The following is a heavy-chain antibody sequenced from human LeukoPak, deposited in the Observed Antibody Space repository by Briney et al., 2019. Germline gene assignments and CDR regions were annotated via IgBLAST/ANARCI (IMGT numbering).Heavy chain of an antibody. J-gene: IGHJ4*02. Sequence: PSETLSLTCAVYGGSFSGYYWSWIRQSPGKGLEWIGEINHSGSTNYNPSLKSRVTISVDTSKNQFSLKLSSVTAADTAVYYCARGVGGHYYDSSGLSHTFDYWGQGTLVAVSS. V-gene: IGHV4-34*01. CDR1: GGSFSGYY. CDR2: INHSGST. CDR3: ARGVGGHYYDSSGLSHTFDY. D-gene: IGHD3-22*01.